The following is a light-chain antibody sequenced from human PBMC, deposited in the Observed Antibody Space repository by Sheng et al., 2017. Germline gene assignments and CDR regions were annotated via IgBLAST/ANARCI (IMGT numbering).Light chain of an antibody. CDR2: AAS. CDR1: QSISTY. J-gene: IGKJ1*01. Sequence: DAQMTQSPSSLSASVGDRVTITCRTSQSISTYLNWYRQKPGKAPQLLIYAASSLQSGVPSRFSGSGSGTYFTLTISSLQPEDFATYYCQQSFRPWAFG. CDR3: QQSFRPWA. V-gene: IGKV1-39*01.